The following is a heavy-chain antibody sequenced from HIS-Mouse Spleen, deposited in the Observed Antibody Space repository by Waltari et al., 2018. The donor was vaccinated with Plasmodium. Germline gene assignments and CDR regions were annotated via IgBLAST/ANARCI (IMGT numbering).Heavy chain of an antibody. CDR2: INHSGST. CDR3: ARGLRGHYWYFDL. D-gene: IGHD3-10*01. Sequence: QVQLQQWGAGLLKPSETLSLTCAVYGGSFSCYYWSWIRQPPGRGLGWSGEINHSGSTNYNPSFKSRVTISVDTSKNQFSLKLSSLTAADTAVYYCARGLRGHYWYFDLWGRGTLVTVSS. CDR1: GGSFSCYY. J-gene: IGHJ2*01. V-gene: IGHV4-34*01.